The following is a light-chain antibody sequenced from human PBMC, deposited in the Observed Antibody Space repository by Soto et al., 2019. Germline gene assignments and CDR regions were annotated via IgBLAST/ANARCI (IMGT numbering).Light chain of an antibody. J-gene: IGLJ1*01. CDR1: SSDVGGYNY. Sequence: QSALTQPASVSGSPGQSITISCTGTSSDVGGYNYVSWYQHHPGKAPKVMIYDVSDRPPGVSNRFSGPKSGNTASLTISGLQAEDEADYYCSSYTSSSPYVFGTGTKVTVL. V-gene: IGLV2-14*03. CDR2: DVS. CDR3: SSYTSSSPYV.